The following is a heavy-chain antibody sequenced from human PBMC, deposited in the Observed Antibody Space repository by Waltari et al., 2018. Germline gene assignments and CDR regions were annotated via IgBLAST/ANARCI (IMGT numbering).Heavy chain of an antibody. Sequence: QVHLVQSGAEVKRPGASVKVSCTASGYIFSKYAISWVRQAPGQGLGWMGWVSPYNGNTNYAQRFQGRVTITSETSTNTAYMELRSLRSDDTAVYYCARPSQGQYYYHGMDVWGLGTAVTVSS. J-gene: IGHJ6*02. CDR3: ARPSQGQYYYHGMDV. CDR1: GYIFSKYA. CDR2: VSPYNGNT. V-gene: IGHV1-18*01.